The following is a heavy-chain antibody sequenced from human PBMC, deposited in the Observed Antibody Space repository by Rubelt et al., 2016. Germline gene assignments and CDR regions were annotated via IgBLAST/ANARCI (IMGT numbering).Heavy chain of an antibody. D-gene: IGHD3-22*01. CDR3: ARDLVGVGTVVVNPTSDY. J-gene: IGHJ4*02. CDR1: GFTFSSYG. CDR2: ISTGGVTI. V-gene: IGHV3-48*01. Sequence: EVQLLESGGGLVQPGGSPRLSCAASGFTFSSYGMNWVRQAPGKGLEWGSYISTGGVTIYYADSVKGRFTISRDNAKKSLNLQMNSLRAEDTAVYYCARDLVGVGTVVVNPTSDYWGQGTLVTVSS.